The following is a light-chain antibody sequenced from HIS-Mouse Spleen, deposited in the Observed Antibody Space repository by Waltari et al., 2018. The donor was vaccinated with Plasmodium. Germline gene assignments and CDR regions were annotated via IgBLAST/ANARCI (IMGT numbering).Light chain of an antibody. CDR2: EGS. CDR3: CSYAGSSTYV. Sequence: QSALTQPASVSGSPGPSLTLSCTGTSSDVGSYNLFSWYQQHPGKAPKLMIYEGSKRPSGVSNRFSGSKSGNTASLTISGLQAEDEADYYCCSYAGSSTYVFGTGTKVTVL. J-gene: IGLJ1*01. CDR1: SSDVGSYNL. V-gene: IGLV2-23*01.